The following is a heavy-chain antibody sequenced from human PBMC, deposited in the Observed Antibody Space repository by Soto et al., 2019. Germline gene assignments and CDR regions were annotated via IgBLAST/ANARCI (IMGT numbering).Heavy chain of an antibody. CDR2: ISSSSSYI. CDR1: GFTFSSYS. Sequence: GGSLRLSCAASGFTFSSYSMNWVRQAPGKGLEWVSSISSSSSYIYYADSVKGRFTISRDNAKNSLYLQMNSLRAEDTAVYYCARDPALTVGATPTEFDYWGQGTLVTVSS. J-gene: IGHJ4*02. D-gene: IGHD1-26*01. CDR3: ARDPALTVGATPTEFDY. V-gene: IGHV3-21*01.